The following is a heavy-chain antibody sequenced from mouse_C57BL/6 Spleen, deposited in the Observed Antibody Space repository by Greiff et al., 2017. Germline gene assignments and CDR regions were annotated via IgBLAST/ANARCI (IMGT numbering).Heavy chain of an antibody. Sequence: VQLQQSGAELAKPGASVKLSCKASGYTFTSYWMHWVKQRPGQGLEWIGYINPSSGYTKYNQKFKDKATLTADKSSSPAYMQLSSPTDEDSAVYYCARAYYGNYTMDYWGQGTSVTVSS. D-gene: IGHD2-10*01. CDR3: ARAYYGNYTMDY. CDR2: INPSSGYT. CDR1: GYTFTSYW. V-gene: IGHV1-7*01. J-gene: IGHJ4*01.